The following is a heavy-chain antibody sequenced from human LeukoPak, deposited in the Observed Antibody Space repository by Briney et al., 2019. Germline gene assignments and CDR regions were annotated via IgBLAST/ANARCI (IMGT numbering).Heavy chain of an antibody. J-gene: IGHJ4*02. CDR2: ISYDGSNK. D-gene: IGHD6-13*01. Sequence: GGSLRLFCAASGFTFSSYAMHWVRQAPGKGLEWVAVISYDGSNKYYADSVKGRFTISRDNSKNTLYLQMNSLRAEDTAVYYCARGYSSSWYVGYWGQGTLVTVSS. CDR3: ARGYSSSWYVGY. V-gene: IGHV3-30-3*01. CDR1: GFTFSSYA.